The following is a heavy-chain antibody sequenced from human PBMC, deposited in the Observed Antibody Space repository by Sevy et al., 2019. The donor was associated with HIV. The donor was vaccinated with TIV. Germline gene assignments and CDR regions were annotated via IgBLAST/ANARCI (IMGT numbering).Heavy chain of an antibody. D-gene: IGHD2-8*01. CDR1: GFTFSDSW. V-gene: IGHV3-7*03. J-gene: IGHJ4*02. Sequence: GGSLRLSCTASGFTFSDSWMHWVRQAPGKGLEWLANINQDGSVIYYADSVKGRFTISRDNSRNSVFLQMSSRRAGDTATYYCARAVGKDGAYWGQGTLVTVSS. CDR2: INQDGSVI. CDR3: ARAVGKDGAY.